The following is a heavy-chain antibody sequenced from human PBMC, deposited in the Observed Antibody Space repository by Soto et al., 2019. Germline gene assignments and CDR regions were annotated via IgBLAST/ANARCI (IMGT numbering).Heavy chain of an antibody. D-gene: IGHD6-13*01. J-gene: IGHJ4*02. Sequence: PSETLSLTCTVSGGSISSGDYYWSWIRQPPGKGLEWIGYIYYSGSTYYNPSLKSRVTISVDTSKNQFSLKLSSVTAADTAVYYCARATSRIAAAGTYFDYWGQGTLVTVSS. CDR2: IYYSGST. CDR1: GGSISSGDYY. CDR3: ARATSRIAAAGTYFDY. V-gene: IGHV4-30-4*01.